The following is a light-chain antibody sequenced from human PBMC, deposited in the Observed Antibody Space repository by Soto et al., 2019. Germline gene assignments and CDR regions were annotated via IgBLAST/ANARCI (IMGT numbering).Light chain of an antibody. V-gene: IGLV2-14*01. CDR2: DVS. Sequence: QSALTQPASVSGAPGHSITNSCTGTSSDVGGYNYVSWYQQHPGKAPKLMIYDVSNRPSGVSNRFSGSKSGNTASLTISGLQAEDEDDYYCSSYTSSSTYVFGTGNKVTVL. CDR3: SSYTSSSTYV. CDR1: SSDVGGYNY. J-gene: IGLJ1*01.